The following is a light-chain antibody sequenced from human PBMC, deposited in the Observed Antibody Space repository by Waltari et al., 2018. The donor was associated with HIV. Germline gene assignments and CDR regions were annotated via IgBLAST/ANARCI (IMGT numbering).Light chain of an antibody. V-gene: IGLV2-14*01. CDR1: SSDVGGYNS. CDR3: SSYTSSSVL. CDR2: EVS. Sequence: QSALTQPASVSGSPGQSLTIPRTGTSSDVGGYNSVSWYQQHPGKAPKLMIYEVSNRPSGVSNRFSGSKSGNTASLTISGLQAEDEADYYCSSYTSSSVLFGGGTKVTVL. J-gene: IGLJ2*01.